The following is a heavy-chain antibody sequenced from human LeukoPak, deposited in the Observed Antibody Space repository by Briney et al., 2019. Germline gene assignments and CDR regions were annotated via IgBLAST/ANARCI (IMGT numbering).Heavy chain of an antibody. CDR1: GFTIGAYA. CDR3: VKDRYVDY. Sequence: PGGSLRLSCSVSGFTIGAYAMRWVRQAPGKGLQYVSSISSDGGTTYYADSVKGRFTISRDNSKNTLHLQMSSLRSEDTAVYYCVKDRYVDYWGQGTLVTVSS. J-gene: IGHJ4*02. V-gene: IGHV3-64D*06. D-gene: IGHD2-2*01. CDR2: ISSDGGTT.